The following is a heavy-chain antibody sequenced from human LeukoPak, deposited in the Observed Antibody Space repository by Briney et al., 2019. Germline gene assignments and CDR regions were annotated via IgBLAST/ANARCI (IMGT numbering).Heavy chain of an antibody. V-gene: IGHV4-34*01. J-gene: IGHJ4*02. Sequence: PSETLSLTCAVYGGSFSGNYWSWIRQPPGKGLEWIGEINHSGSTNYNPPLKSRATISVDTSKNKFSRNLSPLTAADRPVYYGARDKCSRSYCYDRTIKPGDFDYWGQGTLVTVSS. D-gene: IGHD2-2*01. CDR3: ARDKCSRSYCYDRTIKPGDFDY. CDR2: INHSGST. CDR1: GGSFSGNY.